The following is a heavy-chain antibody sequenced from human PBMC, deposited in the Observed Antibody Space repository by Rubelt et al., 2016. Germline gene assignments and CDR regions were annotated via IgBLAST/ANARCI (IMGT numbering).Heavy chain of an antibody. V-gene: IGHV1-46*01. CDR3: ARVYDSSDTYYFDY. D-gene: IGHD3-22*01. CDR1: GYTFTRYY. CDR2: INPSGGST. Sequence: QVQLVQSGAEVKKPGASVKVSCKASGYTFTRYYMHWVRQAPGQGLEWMGIINPSGGSTSYAPKFQGIGTMTRDTSTSTVYMGLSSLRSEDTAVYYCARVYDSSDTYYFDYWGQGTLVTVSS. J-gene: IGHJ4*02.